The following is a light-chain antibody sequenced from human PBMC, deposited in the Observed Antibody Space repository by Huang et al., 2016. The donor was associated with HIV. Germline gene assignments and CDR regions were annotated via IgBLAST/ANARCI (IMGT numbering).Light chain of an antibody. CDR3: QQYSYLLT. CDR2: DAS. CDR1: QSVSSY. Sequence: EIVLTQSPATLSLSPGERATLSCRASQSVSSYLAWYQQKPGQAPRLLIYDASNRATGIPARFSGSGSGTDFTLTISRLEPEDFATYYCQQYSYLLTFGGGTKVEIK. V-gene: IGKV3-11*01. J-gene: IGKJ4*01.